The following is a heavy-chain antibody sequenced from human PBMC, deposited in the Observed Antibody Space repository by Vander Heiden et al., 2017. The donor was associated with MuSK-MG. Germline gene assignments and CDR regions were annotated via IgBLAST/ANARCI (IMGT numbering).Heavy chain of an antibody. J-gene: IGHJ4*02. V-gene: IGHV4-39*01. CDR2: VYYSGST. D-gene: IGHD6-19*01. CDR3: ARVRSYSSGWFCDH. Sequence: QLQLQESGPGLAKLSETRSLTCTVSGGSISRNSYQGGWIRQPPGKGLEWIGTVYYSGSTYYNPSLKGRVNISVDTSKNQFSLKLISATAADKAVYYCARVRSYSSGWFCDHWGQGTLVPVSS. CDR1: GGSISRNSYQ.